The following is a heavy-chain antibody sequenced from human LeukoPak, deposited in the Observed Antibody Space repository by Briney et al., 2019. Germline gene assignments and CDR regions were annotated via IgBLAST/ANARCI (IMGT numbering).Heavy chain of an antibody. CDR2: IYWDDDK. CDR1: GFSVDTHGLA. Sequence: SGPTLVNPPQTLTLTCTVSGFSVDTHGLAVGWIRQPPGKALEWLALIYWDDDKRYSPSLKSRLTITKDTSRNQVVLTMTNMDPADTGTYYCAQRSSKLAGPRFAFWGQGTLVTVSS. J-gene: IGHJ4*02. V-gene: IGHV2-5*02. D-gene: IGHD6-19*01. CDR3: AQRSSKLAGPRFAF.